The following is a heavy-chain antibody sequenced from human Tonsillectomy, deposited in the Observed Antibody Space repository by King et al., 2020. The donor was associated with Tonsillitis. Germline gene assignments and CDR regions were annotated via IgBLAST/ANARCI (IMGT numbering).Heavy chain of an antibody. CDR3: ARQIVLGLLGWYFDL. Sequence: LQLQESGPGLVKPSETLSLTCTVSGGSISSSSYYWGWIRQPPGKGLEWIGSIYYSGGTYYNPSLKSRVTISVDTSKNQFSLKLSSVTAADTAVYYCARQIVLGLLGWYFDLWGRGTLVTVSS. J-gene: IGHJ2*01. D-gene: IGHD2/OR15-2a*01. CDR2: IYYSGGT. CDR1: GGSISSSSYY. V-gene: IGHV4-39*01.